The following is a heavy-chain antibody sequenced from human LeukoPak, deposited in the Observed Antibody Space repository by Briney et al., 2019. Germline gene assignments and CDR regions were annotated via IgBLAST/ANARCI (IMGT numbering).Heavy chain of an antibody. J-gene: IGHJ3*02. Sequence: SETLSLTCTVSGGSISSYYWSWIRQPPGKGLEWIGYIYYSGSTNYNPSLKSRVTISVDTSKNQFSLKLSSVTAADTAVYYCARASGVVLRYFDQLGAFDIWGQGTMVTVSS. CDR1: GGSISSYY. D-gene: IGHD3-9*01. CDR3: ARASGVVLRYFDQLGAFDI. V-gene: IGHV4-59*01. CDR2: IYYSGST.